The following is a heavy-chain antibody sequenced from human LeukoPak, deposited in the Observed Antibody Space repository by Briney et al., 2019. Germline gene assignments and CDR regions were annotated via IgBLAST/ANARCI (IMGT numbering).Heavy chain of an antibody. CDR3: ARDRIVFGVVIPDV. Sequence: SETLSLTCTVSGGSISSYYWSWIRQPPGKGLEWIGYIYYSGSTNYNPSIKSRVTISVDTSKNQFSLKLSSVTAADTAVYYCARDRIVFGVVIPDVWGKGTTVTVSS. D-gene: IGHD3-3*01. CDR1: GGSISSYY. CDR2: IYYSGST. V-gene: IGHV4-59*01. J-gene: IGHJ6*04.